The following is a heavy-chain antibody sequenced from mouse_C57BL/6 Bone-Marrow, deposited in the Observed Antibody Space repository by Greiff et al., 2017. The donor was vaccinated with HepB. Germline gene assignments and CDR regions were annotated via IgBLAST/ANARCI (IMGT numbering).Heavy chain of an antibody. CDR2: IDPSDSYT. CDR3: ARLDYGSRSAMDY. CDR1: GYTFTSYW. J-gene: IGHJ4*01. Sequence: LVRPGTSVKLSCKASGYTFTSYWMHWVKQRPGQGLEWIGVIDPSDSYTNYNQKFKGKATLTVDTSSSTAYMQLSSLTSEDSAVYYCARLDYGSRSAMDYWGQGTSVTVSS. D-gene: IGHD1-1*01. V-gene: IGHV1-59*01.